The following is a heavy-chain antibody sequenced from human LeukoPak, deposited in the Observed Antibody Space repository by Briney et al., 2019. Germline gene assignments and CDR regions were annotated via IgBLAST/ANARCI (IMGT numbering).Heavy chain of an antibody. D-gene: IGHD2-15*01. CDR3: ARGYFSSSTCSSPFEY. J-gene: IGHJ4*02. CDR1: GFTFSNYA. V-gene: IGHV3-23*01. CDR2: ISGSGGRT. Sequence: GGSLRLSCAASGFTFSNYAMSWVRQAPGKGLEWVSAISGSGGRTYYADSVKGRFTISRDNSKKTLYLQMSSLRAKDTAVYYCARGYFSSSTCSSPFEYWGQGILVTVSS.